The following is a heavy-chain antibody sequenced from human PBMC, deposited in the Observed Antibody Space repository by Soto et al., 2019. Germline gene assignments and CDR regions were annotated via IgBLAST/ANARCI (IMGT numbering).Heavy chain of an antibody. CDR2: IIPILGIA. CDR1: GGTFSSYT. Sequence: QVQLVQSGAGVKKPGSSVKVSCTASGGTFSSYTISWVRQAPGQGLEWMGRIIPILGIANYAQKFQGRVTITADKSTSTAYMELSSLRSEDTAVYYCAREGGYGSGAQPFKWGQGTLVTVSS. V-gene: IGHV1-69*08. CDR3: AREGGYGSGAQPFK. J-gene: IGHJ4*02. D-gene: IGHD3-10*01.